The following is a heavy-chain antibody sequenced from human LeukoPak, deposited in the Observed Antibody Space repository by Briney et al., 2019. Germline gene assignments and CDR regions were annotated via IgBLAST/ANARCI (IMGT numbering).Heavy chain of an antibody. V-gene: IGHV3-7*01. Sequence: PGGSLRLSCAASGFTFSSYLMSWVRQAPGKGLEWVANIKQDGSEKYYVDSVKGRFTISRDNAKNSLYLQMNSLRAEDTAVYYCARVRLWFGEFPYYFDYWGQGTLVTVSS. CDR3: ARVRLWFGEFPYYFDY. D-gene: IGHD3-10*01. J-gene: IGHJ4*02. CDR2: IKQDGSEK. CDR1: GFTFSSYL.